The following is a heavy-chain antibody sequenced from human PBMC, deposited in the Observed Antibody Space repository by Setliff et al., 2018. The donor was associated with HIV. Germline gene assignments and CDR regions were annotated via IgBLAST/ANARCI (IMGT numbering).Heavy chain of an antibody. Sequence: PSETLSLTCAVSGYSISSGYYWGWIRQPPGKGLEWIGSIYHSGSTYYNPSLKSRVTISVDTPKNQFSLKLSSVTAADTAVYYCASSTYYYDSSGYDAFDIWGQGTMVTVSS. CDR3: ASSTYYYDSSGYDAFDI. D-gene: IGHD3-22*01. J-gene: IGHJ3*02. V-gene: IGHV4-38-2*01. CDR2: IYHSGST. CDR1: GYSISSGYY.